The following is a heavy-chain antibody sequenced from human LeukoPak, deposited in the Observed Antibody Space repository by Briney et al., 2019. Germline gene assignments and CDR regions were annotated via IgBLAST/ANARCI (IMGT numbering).Heavy chain of an antibody. CDR3: ARESVAATRGFDY. D-gene: IGHD2-15*01. CDR1: GGSFSGYY. J-gene: IGHJ4*02. CDR2: INHSGST. V-gene: IGHV4-34*01. Sequence: SETLSLTCAVYGGSFSGYYWSWIRQPPGKGLEWIGEINHSGSTNYNPSLKSRVTISVDRSKNQFSLKLSSVTAADTAVYYCARESVAATRGFDYWGQGTLVTVSS.